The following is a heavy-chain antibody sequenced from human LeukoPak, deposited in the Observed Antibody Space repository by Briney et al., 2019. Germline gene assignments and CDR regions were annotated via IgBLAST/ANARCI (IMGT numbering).Heavy chain of an antibody. V-gene: IGHV3-23*01. J-gene: IGHJ4*02. Sequence: GGSLRLSCAASGFTFSSYAMSWVRQAPGKGLEWVSAISGSGNSPYYADSVKGRFTVSRDNSKNTLYLQMNSLRAEDTAVYYCAKDSWEVGATSEIDYWGQGTLVTVSS. D-gene: IGHD1-26*01. CDR2: ISGSGNSP. CDR3: AKDSWEVGATSEIDY. CDR1: GFTFSSYA.